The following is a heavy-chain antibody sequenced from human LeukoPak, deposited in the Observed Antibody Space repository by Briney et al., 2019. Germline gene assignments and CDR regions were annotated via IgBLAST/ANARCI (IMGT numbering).Heavy chain of an antibody. CDR1: GFTFSDYY. J-gene: IGHJ4*02. Sequence: GGSLRLSCAASGFTFSDYYMSWIRQAPGKGLEWVSYISSSSSYTNYADSVKGRFTISRDNAKNSLYLQMNSLRAEDTAVYYCAKSPGGGYYYESSGYIDYWGQGTLVTVSS. CDR3: AKSPGGGYYYESSGYIDY. CDR2: ISSSSSYT. D-gene: IGHD3-22*01. V-gene: IGHV3-11*06.